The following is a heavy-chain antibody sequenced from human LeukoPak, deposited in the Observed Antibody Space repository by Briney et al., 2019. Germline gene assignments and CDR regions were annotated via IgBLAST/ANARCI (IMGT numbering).Heavy chain of an antibody. Sequence: SETLSLTCTVSGYSISSGYYWGWIRQAPGKGLEWIGSIYNSGSTYYNPSLKSRVTISVDTSKNQFSLKMSSVTAADTAVYYCARAYSSSWYWNWFDPWGQGTLVTVSS. J-gene: IGHJ5*02. CDR1: GYSISSGYY. D-gene: IGHD6-13*01. CDR3: ARAYSSSWYWNWFDP. CDR2: IYNSGST. V-gene: IGHV4-38-2*02.